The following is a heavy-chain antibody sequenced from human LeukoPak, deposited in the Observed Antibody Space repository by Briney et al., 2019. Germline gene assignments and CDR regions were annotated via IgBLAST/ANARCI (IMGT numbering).Heavy chain of an antibody. D-gene: IGHD5-18*01. CDR3: ARGGYSYGYHMDV. CDR2: IYYSGST. Sequence: SETLSLTCTVSGGSISSYYWSWLRQPPGKGLEWIGYIYYSGSTNYNPSLKSRVTISVNTSKNQFSLKVSSVTAADTAVYYCARGGYSYGYHMDVWGKGPRSPSP. J-gene: IGHJ6*03. V-gene: IGHV4-59*01. CDR1: GGSISSYY.